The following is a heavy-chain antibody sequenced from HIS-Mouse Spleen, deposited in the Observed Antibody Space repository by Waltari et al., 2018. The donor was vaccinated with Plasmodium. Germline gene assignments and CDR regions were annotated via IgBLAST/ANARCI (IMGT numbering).Heavy chain of an antibody. CDR1: GFTFSSYW. D-gene: IGHD6-13*01. CDR2: IKQDGSEK. J-gene: IGHJ2*01. CDR3: ASSWYWYFDL. V-gene: IGHV3-7*01. Sequence: EVQLVESGGGLVQPGGSLRLSCAASGFTFSSYWMSWVRQAPGKGREWVANIKQDGSEKYYWDSVKGRFTISRDNAKNSLYLQMNSLRAEATAVYYCASSWYWYFDLWGRGTLVTVSS.